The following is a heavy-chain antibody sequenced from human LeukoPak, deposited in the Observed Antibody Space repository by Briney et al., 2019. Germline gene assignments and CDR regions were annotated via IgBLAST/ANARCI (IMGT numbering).Heavy chain of an antibody. CDR2: IRSDSDGGTV. CDR1: GFTFSSYA. V-gene: IGHV3-15*01. J-gene: IGHJ5*02. CDR3: ATDSYDYT. D-gene: IGHD4-11*01. Sequence: GESLRLSCAASGFTFSSYAMSWVRQAPGKGLEWVGRIRSDSDGGTVDHAAFVKDRCTLSRDDSKNTLYLQLNRLQTEDTAVYYCATDSYDYTWGQGTLVTVSS.